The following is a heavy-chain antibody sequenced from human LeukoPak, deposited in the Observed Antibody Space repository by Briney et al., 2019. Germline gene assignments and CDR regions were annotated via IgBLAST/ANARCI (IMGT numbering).Heavy chain of an antibody. V-gene: IGHV3-30*04. J-gene: IGHJ4*02. CDR3: ARVGTSGWTSDY. D-gene: IGHD6-19*01. CDR1: GFTFRTYT. Sequence: GGSLRLSCAASGFTFRTYTIHWVRQAPGKGLEWVAVMSYDGTNKYYADSVKGRFTVSRDNAKNSLDLQMNSLRVEDTAVYYCARVGTSGWTSDYWGQGTLVTVSS. CDR2: MSYDGTNK.